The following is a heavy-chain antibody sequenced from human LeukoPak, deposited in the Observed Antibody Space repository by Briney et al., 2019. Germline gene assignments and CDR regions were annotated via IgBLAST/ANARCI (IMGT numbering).Heavy chain of an antibody. V-gene: IGHV4-59*01. CDR3: ARVRGGYYYYYGMDV. J-gene: IGHJ6*02. D-gene: IGHD1-26*01. Sequence: SSETLSLTCTVSNGSISNYYWSWIRQPPGKGLEWIGYIYNSGSTNYNPSLKSRVTISVDMSKNRFSLKLSSVTAADTAVYYCARVRGGYYYYYGMDVWGQGTTVTVSS. CDR2: IYNSGST. CDR1: NGSISNYY.